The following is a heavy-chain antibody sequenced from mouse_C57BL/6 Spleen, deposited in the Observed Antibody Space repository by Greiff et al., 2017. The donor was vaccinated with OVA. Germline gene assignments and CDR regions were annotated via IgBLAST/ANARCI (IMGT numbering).Heavy chain of an antibody. D-gene: IGHD2-4*01. V-gene: IGHV1-69*01. CDR2: IDPSDSYT. CDR1: GYTFTSYW. Sequence: QVQLQQPGAELVMPGASVKLSCKASGYTFTSYWMHWVKQRPGQGLEWIGEIDPSDSYTNYNQKFKGKSTLTVDKSSSTAYMQLSSLTSEDSAVYYWARSKDYGGFAYWGQGTLVTVSA. J-gene: IGHJ3*01. CDR3: ARSKDYGGFAY.